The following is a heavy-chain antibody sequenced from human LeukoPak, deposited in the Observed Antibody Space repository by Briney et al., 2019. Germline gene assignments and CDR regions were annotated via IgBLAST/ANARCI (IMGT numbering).Heavy chain of an antibody. CDR3: ARERYYYDSSGSRFDY. D-gene: IGHD3-22*01. J-gene: IGHJ4*02. CDR1: GGSISSSSYY. Sequence: SETLSLTCTVSGGSISSSSYYWGWIRQPPGKGLEWIGSIYTSGSTNYNPSLKSRVTMSVDTSKNQFSLKLSSVTAADTAVYYCARERYYYDSSGSRFDYWGQGTLVTVSS. V-gene: IGHV4-39*07. CDR2: IYTSGST.